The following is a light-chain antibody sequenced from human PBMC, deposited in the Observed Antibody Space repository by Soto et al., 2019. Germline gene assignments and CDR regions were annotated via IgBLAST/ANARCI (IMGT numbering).Light chain of an antibody. CDR2: EVT. CDR1: SSDVGGYNY. CDR3: TSYAASNKGV. Sequence: QSALTQPPSASGSPGQSVTISCTGTSSDVGGYNYVSWYQQHPGKAPRLLIHEVTKRPSGVPDRFSGSKSGNTASLTVSGLQAEDEADYYCTSYAASNKGVFGGGTQLTVL. J-gene: IGLJ2*01. V-gene: IGLV2-8*01.